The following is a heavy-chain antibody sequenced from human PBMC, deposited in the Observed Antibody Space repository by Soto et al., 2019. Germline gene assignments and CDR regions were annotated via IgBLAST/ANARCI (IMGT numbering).Heavy chain of an antibody. V-gene: IGHV3-21*01. J-gene: IGHJ4*02. CDR1: GFTFGSYS. CDR2: ISSSSSYI. CDR3: ARDLGDYDILTGYVHDY. Sequence: PGGSLRLSCAASGFTFGSYSMNWVRQAPGKGLEWVSSISSSSSYIYYADSVKGRFTISRDNAKNSLYLQMNSLRAEDTAVYYCARDLGDYDILTGYVHDYWGQGTLVTVSS. D-gene: IGHD3-9*01.